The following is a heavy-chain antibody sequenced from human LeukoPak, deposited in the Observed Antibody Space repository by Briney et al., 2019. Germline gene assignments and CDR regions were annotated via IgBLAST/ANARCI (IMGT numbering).Heavy chain of an antibody. CDR1: GGTFSSYA. J-gene: IGHJ4*02. V-gene: IGHV1-69*13. D-gene: IGHD6-19*01. CDR2: IIPIFGTA. CDR3: ARAPYSSGWYLGFVGWYFDY. Sequence: GASVKVSCKASGGTFSSYAISRVRQAPGQGLEWMGGIIPIFGTANYAQKFQGRVTITADESTSTAYMELSSLRSEDTAVYYCARAPYSSGWYLGFVGWYFDYWGQGTLVTVSS.